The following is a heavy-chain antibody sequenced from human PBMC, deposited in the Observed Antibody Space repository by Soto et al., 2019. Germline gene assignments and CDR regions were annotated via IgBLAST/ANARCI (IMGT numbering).Heavy chain of an antibody. CDR2: IKQDGSQK. CDR3: MTSVTTHDY. D-gene: IGHD4-17*01. J-gene: IGHJ4*02. Sequence: VQLVESGGGLVQPGGSLRLSCAACGFTLSSYWMNWVRLAPGKGLEWVANIKQDGSQKNYVDSVKGRFTISRDNAKNSLYLQMSSLRAEDTAVYYCMTSVTTHDYWGQGTLVTVSS. CDR1: GFTLSSYW. V-gene: IGHV3-7*01.